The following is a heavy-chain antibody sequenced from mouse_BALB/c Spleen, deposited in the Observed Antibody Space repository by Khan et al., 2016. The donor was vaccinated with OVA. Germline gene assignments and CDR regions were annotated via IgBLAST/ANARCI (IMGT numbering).Heavy chain of an antibody. CDR3: ARGGGRAMDY. Sequence: QIQLVQSGPDLKKPGETVKISCKASGYTFTNYGINWVKQAPGKGLKWMGWIYTYTGEPTYADDFKGRFAFSLETSASTAYLQINNLKNEDTATXFCARGGGRAMDYWGQGTSVTVSS. CDR1: GYTFTNYG. CDR2: IYTYTGEP. V-gene: IGHV9-3-1*01. J-gene: IGHJ4*01.